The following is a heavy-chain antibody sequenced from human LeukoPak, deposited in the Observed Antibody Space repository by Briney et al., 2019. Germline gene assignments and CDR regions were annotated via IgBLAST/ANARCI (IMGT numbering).Heavy chain of an antibody. CDR2: INTDGTVT. Sequence: PGGSLRLSCAASGFTFSKYWMLWVRQAPGKGLESVSRINTDGTVTTYADSVKDRFTVSRDNADNTMFLQMNSVRDEDTAVYYCATKQWLAPPPDSWGQGTPVTVSS. CDR1: GFTFSKYW. D-gene: IGHD6-19*01. CDR3: ATKQWLAPPPDS. J-gene: IGHJ4*02. V-gene: IGHV3-74*01.